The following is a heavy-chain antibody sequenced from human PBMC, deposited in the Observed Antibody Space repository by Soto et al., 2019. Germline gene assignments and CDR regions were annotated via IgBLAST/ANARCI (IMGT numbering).Heavy chain of an antibody. CDR2: IYYSGNT. J-gene: IGHJ4*02. CDR1: GGSITTGGYY. D-gene: IGHD6-19*01. Sequence: SGTLSLTCSVSGGSITTGGYYWSWIRQHPGKGLEWIGYIYYSGNTYYNPSLKSRVTISLDTSKNQFSLKLSSVTAADTAVYYCARARYSSHYHIDNWGQGTLVTVSS. V-gene: IGHV4-31*03. CDR3: ARARYSSHYHIDN.